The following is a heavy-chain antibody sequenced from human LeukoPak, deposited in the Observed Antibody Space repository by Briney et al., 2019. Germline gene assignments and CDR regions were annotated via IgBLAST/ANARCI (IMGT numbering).Heavy chain of an antibody. CDR3: ARNPVGYCQH. V-gene: IGHV3-21*01. D-gene: IGHD1-14*01. CDR1: GFTFSSYI. J-gene: IGHJ1*01. Sequence: GGSLRLSCAASGFTFSSYIMSWVRRAPGKGLEWVSTITSSGGYIYYADSVKGRFTISRDNAKNSLYLQMNSLRAEDTAVYYWARNPVGYCQHWDQGTRLTVT. CDR2: ITSSGGYI.